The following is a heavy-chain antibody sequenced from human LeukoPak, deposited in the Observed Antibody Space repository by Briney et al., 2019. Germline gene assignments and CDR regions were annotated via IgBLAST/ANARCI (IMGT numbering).Heavy chain of an antibody. Sequence: GASVKVSCKASGGTFSSYAISWVRQAPGQGLEWMGWINPNSGGTNYAQKFQGRVTMTRDTSISTAYMELSRLRSDDTAVYYCARDSDPHGSGIPLDWGQGTLVTVSS. CDR1: GGTFSSYA. D-gene: IGHD3-10*01. CDR2: INPNSGGT. J-gene: IGHJ4*02. V-gene: IGHV1-2*02. CDR3: ARDSDPHGSGIPLD.